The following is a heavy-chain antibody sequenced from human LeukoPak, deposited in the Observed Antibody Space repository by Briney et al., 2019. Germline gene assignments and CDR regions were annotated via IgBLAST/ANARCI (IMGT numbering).Heavy chain of an antibody. Sequence: GASVNVSCKASGYTFTSYYMHWVRQAPGQGLEWMGIINPSGGSTSYAQKFQGRVTMTRNTSISTAYMELSSLRSEDTAVYYCARVQRIVVVPAAMAPSWMRGLNVWFDPWGQGTLVTVSS. CDR1: GYTFTSYY. CDR2: INPSGGST. V-gene: IGHV1-46*01. CDR3: ARVQRIVVVPAAMAPSWMRGLNVWFDP. D-gene: IGHD2-2*01. J-gene: IGHJ5*02.